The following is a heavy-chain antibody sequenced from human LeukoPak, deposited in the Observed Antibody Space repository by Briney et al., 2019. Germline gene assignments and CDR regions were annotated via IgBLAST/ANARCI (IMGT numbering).Heavy chain of an antibody. Sequence: GGSLRLSCAASGFTVSSNYMSWVRQAPGKGLEWVSVMYSGGSTYYADSVKGRFTISRDNSKNTLYLQMNSLRAEDTAVYYCARDSRLYCSSTSCDYYGMDVWGQGTTVTVSS. J-gene: IGHJ6*02. CDR2: MYSGGST. V-gene: IGHV3-53*01. D-gene: IGHD2-2*01. CDR3: ARDSRLYCSSTSCDYYGMDV. CDR1: GFTVSSNY.